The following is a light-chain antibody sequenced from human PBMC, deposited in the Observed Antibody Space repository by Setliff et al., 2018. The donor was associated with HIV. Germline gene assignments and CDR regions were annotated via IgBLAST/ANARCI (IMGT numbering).Light chain of an antibody. CDR3: CSYAGSSTFV. V-gene: IGLV2-23*02. J-gene: IGLJ2*01. CDR1: SSDVGSYNL. Sequence: QSALAQPASVSGSPGQSITISCTGTSSDVGSYNLVSWYQQHPGKAPKLIIYEVSKRPSGVSNRFSGSNSGNTASLTISGLQTEDEADYYCCSYAGSSTFVFGGGTKSPS. CDR2: EVS.